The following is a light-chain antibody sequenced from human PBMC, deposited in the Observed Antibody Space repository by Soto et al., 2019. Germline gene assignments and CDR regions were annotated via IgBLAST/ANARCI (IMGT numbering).Light chain of an antibody. Sequence: QSVLTQHRSVSGSPGQSVTVSCIGTSRDVGDYNSVSWYQQHPGKAPKLMIYDVSKRPSGDPDRFSGSKSGNTASLSMSGLQSEDEAHYYCCSYVGGYSYVFGIGTKVTVL. CDR1: SRDVGDYNS. V-gene: IGLV2-11*01. CDR2: DVS. CDR3: CSYVGGYSYV. J-gene: IGLJ1*01.